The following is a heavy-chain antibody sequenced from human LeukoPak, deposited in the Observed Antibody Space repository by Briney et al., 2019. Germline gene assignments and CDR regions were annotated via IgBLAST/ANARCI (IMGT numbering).Heavy chain of an antibody. V-gene: IGHV4-59*08. CDR1: GGSISSYY. D-gene: IGHD3-3*01. CDR3: ARGVLTIFGVVIKDDAFDI. CDR2: IYYSGST. J-gene: IGHJ3*02. Sequence: SETLSLTCTVSGGSISSYYWSWIRQPPGKGLEWIGYIYYSGSTNYNPSLKSRVTIPVDTSKNQFSLKLSSVTAADTAVYYCARGVLTIFGVVIKDDAFDIWGQGTMVTVSS.